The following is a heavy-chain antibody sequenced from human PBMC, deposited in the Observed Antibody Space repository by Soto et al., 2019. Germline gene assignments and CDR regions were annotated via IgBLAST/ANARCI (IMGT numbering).Heavy chain of an antibody. CDR3: ARGLTYYDITDGMDV. V-gene: IGHV4-30-2*01. CDR2: IYHSGST. Sequence: PSETLSLTCAVSGGSISSGGYSWSWIRQPPGKGLEWIGYIYHSGSTYYNPSLKSRVTISVDRSKNQFSLKLSSVTAADTAVYYCARGLTYYDITDGMDVWGQGTTVTVSS. J-gene: IGHJ6*02. D-gene: IGHD3-9*01. CDR1: GGSISSGGYS.